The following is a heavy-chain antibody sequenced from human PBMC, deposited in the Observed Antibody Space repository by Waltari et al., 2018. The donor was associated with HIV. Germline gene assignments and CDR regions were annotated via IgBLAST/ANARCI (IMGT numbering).Heavy chain of an antibody. CDR3: ARDVDRYSGTLDF. J-gene: IGHJ3*01. CDR2: TSSSGSDK. D-gene: IGHD1-26*01. CDR1: GFSYSDHC. Sequence: VKLVESGGGLVKPGGSLRLSCEGFGFSYSDHCMAWISQTPGKGLEWISYTSSSGSDKYYTDSVKGRFAVSRDYVKNSIHLQIDSLRVDDTGVYYCARDVDRYSGTLDFWGQGTIVTVSS. V-gene: IGHV3-11*04.